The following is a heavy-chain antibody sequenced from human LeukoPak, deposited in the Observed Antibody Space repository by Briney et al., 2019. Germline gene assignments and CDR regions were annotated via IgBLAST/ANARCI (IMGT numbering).Heavy chain of an antibody. J-gene: IGHJ4*02. Sequence: SETLSLTCTVSGGSISSSSYYWGWIRQPPGKGLEWIGSIYYSGSTYYNPSLKSRVTISVDTSKNQFSLKLSSVTAADTAVYYCAGDLLYCGGDCQDYWGQGTLVTVSS. CDR3: AGDLLYCGGDCQDY. CDR2: IYYSGST. V-gene: IGHV4-39*07. D-gene: IGHD2-21*02. CDR1: GGSISSSSYY.